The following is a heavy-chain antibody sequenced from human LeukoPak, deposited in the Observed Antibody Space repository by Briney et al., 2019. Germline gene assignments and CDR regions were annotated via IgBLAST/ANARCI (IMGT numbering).Heavy chain of an antibody. Sequence: ASVKVSCKASGYTFTSYDINWVRQATGQGLEWMGWMNPNSGNTGYAQKFQGRVTMTRNTSISTAYMELSSLRSEDTAVYYCARGLGAAGYYYYYGMDVWGQGTTVTVSS. V-gene: IGHV1-8*01. CDR3: ARGLGAAGYYYYYGMDV. CDR2: MNPNSGNT. J-gene: IGHJ6*02. D-gene: IGHD6-13*01. CDR1: GYTFTSYD.